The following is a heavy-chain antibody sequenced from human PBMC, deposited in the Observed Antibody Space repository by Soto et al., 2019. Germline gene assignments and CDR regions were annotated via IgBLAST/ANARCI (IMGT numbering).Heavy chain of an antibody. CDR2: ISYDGSDK. J-gene: IGHJ4*02. CDR3: ARDYYKYYDSSGYYRSPAY. V-gene: IGHV3-30-3*01. Sequence: GGSLRLSCAASGFTFSSYAMHWVRQAPGKGLEWVALISYDGSDKDYADSVKGRFTISRDNSRNTLFLQMNSLRAEDTAVYYCARDYYKYYDSSGYYRSPAYWGQGTLVT. D-gene: IGHD3-22*01. CDR1: GFTFSSYA.